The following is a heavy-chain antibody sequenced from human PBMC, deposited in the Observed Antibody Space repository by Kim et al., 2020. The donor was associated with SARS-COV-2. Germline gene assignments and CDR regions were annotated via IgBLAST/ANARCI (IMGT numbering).Heavy chain of an antibody. CDR3: ARGYCGGDCYPIHFDY. CDR1: GFTVSSNY. D-gene: IGHD2-21*02. Sequence: GGSLRLSCAASGFTVSSNYMSWVRQAPGKGLEWVSVIYSGGSTYYADSVKGRLTISRDNSKNTLYLQMNSLRAEDTAVYYCARGYCGGDCYPIHFDYWGQGTLVTVSS. V-gene: IGHV3-66*01. CDR2: IYSGGST. J-gene: IGHJ4*02.